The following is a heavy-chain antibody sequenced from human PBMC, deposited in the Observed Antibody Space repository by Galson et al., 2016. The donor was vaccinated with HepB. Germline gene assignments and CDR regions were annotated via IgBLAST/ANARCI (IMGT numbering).Heavy chain of an antibody. Sequence: SLRLSCAAYGLPVSNDYMSWVRQAPGKGLKWVSVSYGDGRTYYAESVKGRFTISRDTSKNTVFPQMNSLRAEDTAVYYCARDRVAAVRVDYWGQGTLVTVSS. V-gene: IGHV3-53*01. J-gene: IGHJ4*02. CDR3: ARDRVAAVRVDY. CDR2: SYGDGRT. D-gene: IGHD6-13*01. CDR1: GLPVSNDY.